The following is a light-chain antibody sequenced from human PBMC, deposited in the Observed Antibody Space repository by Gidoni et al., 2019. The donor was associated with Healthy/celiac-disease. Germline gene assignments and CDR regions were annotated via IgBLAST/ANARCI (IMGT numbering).Light chain of an antibody. V-gene: IGLV3-1*01. CDR3: QAWDTNPVV. Sequence: SYELNEPPSVSVSPGQTAIIACPGDKLGTKFAFWYQQKSGQSPVLIIYHGIRRPSGIPERFSGSNSGNTATLTICGAQAMDEADYYCQAWDTNPVVFGGGTKLSVL. J-gene: IGLJ2*01. CDR1: KLGTKF. CDR2: HGI.